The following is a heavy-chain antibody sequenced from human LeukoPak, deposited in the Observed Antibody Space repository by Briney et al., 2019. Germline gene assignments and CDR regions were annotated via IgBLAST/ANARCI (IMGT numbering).Heavy chain of an antibody. Sequence: SLRLSCAASGFTFSSYGMHWVRQAPGKGLEWVAVISYDGSNKYYADSVKGRFTISRDNSKNTLYLQMNSLRAEDTAVYYCARIDGYSYGYGIYTGDPETDWGQGTLVTVSS. CDR2: ISYDGSNK. CDR1: GFTFSSYG. CDR3: ARIDGYSYGYGIYTGDPETD. J-gene: IGHJ4*02. V-gene: IGHV3-30*03. D-gene: IGHD5-18*01.